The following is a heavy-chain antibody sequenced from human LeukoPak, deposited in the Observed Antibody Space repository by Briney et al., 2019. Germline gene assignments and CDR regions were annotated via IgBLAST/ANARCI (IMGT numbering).Heavy chain of an antibody. CDR3: AREAGRVFDY. D-gene: IGHD3-16*01. J-gene: IGHJ4*02. CDR1: GGSISNYY. CDR2: IYYSGST. Sequence: SETLSLTCSVSGGSISNYYWSWIRQPPGKGLEWIGYIYYSGSTNYNPSLKSRVTISVDTSKNQLSLKLTSVTAAGTAVYYCAREAGRVFDYWGQGTLVTVSS. V-gene: IGHV4-59*01.